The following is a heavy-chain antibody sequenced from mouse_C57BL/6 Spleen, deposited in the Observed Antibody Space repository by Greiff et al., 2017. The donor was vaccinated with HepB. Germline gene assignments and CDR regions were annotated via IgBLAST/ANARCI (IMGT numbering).Heavy chain of an antibody. Sequence: QVQLQQSGAELVRPGASVTLSCKASGYTFTDYEMHWVKQTPVHGLEWIGAIDPETGGTAYNQKFKGKAILTADRSSSTAYMELRSLTSEDSAVYYCTRHYYGSSPWFAYWGQGTLVTVSA. D-gene: IGHD1-1*01. J-gene: IGHJ3*01. CDR2: IDPETGGT. V-gene: IGHV1-15*01. CDR1: GYTFTDYE. CDR3: TRHYYGSSPWFAY.